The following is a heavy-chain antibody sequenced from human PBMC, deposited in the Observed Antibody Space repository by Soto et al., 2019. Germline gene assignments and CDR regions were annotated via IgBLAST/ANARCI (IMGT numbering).Heavy chain of an antibody. CDR1: GASISSSSW. CDR2: IFHSGST. Sequence: QVQLQESGPGLVKPSGTLSLTCAVSGASISSSSWWSWVRQSPGKGLKWIGEIFHSGSTNYNPSLMSRVTMSVDNSKNQFSLKLSSVTAADTAVYYCASTVTTRTYYFDYWGQGTLVTVSS. CDR3: ASTVTTRTYYFDY. D-gene: IGHD4-17*01. V-gene: IGHV4-4*02. J-gene: IGHJ4*02.